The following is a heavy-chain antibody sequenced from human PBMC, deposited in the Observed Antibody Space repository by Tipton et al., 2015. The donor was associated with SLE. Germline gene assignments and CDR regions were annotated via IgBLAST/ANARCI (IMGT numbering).Heavy chain of an antibody. CDR2: IYHSGST. CDR3: ARGKGGAFFDY. CDR1: GGSISSGSYY. Sequence: TLSLTCTVSGGSISSGSYYWSWIRQPAGKGLEWIGTIYHSGSTYYNPSLKSRVTISVDTSKNHFSLKLSSVTAADTAVYYCARGKGGAFFDYWGQGTLVTVSS. V-gene: IGHV4-39*02. J-gene: IGHJ4*02. D-gene: IGHD1-26*01.